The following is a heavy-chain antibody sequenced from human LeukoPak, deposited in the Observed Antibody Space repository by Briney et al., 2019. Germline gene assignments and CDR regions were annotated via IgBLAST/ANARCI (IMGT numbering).Heavy chain of an antibody. J-gene: IGHJ4*02. D-gene: IGHD3-3*01. CDR1: GFIFTDYG. CDR3: ARVLSGSSYDFWSGSNFDY. Sequence: PWGSLRLSCAASGFIFTDYGMHWVRQAPGKGLEWLTFIRYDGSDKYYADSVKGRFTISRDNSKNTLYLQMNSLRAEDTAVYYCARVLSGSSYDFWSGSNFDYWGQGTLVTVSS. CDR2: IRYDGSDK. V-gene: IGHV3-30*02.